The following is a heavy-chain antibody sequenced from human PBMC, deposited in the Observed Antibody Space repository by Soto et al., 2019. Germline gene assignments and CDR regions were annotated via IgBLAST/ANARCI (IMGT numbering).Heavy chain of an antibody. J-gene: IGHJ2*01. CDR3: ARVDYGDYWYFDL. CDR2: IYYSGST. CDR1: GGSISSGGYY. Sequence: PSETLSLTCTVSGGSISSGGYYWSWIRQHPGKGLEWIGYIYYSGSTYYNPSLKSRVTISVDTSKNQFSLKLSSVTAADTAVYYCARVDYGDYWYFDLWGRGTLVTVSS. V-gene: IGHV4-31*03. D-gene: IGHD4-17*01.